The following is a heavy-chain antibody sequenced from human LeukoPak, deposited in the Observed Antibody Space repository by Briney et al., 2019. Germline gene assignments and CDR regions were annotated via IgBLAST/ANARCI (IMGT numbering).Heavy chain of an antibody. D-gene: IGHD2-2*01. CDR2: ISYTGSPNGSP. CDR3: AREADSGRDVPVALWGRGWLDP. CDR1: GGSISGPY. Sequence: PSETLYLTCSVSGGSISGPYWTWIRQAPGKGLEWIGYISYTGSPNGSPNYNPSLQGRVTISVDTSKNHFSLRLTSVTAADTAVYYCAREADSGRDVPVALWGRGWLDPWGRGTLVTVSS. J-gene: IGHJ5*02. V-gene: IGHV4-59*11.